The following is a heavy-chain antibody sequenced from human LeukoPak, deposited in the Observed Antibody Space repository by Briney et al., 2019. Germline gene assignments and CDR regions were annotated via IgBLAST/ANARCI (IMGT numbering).Heavy chain of an antibody. CDR2: ISGSGGST. Sequence: QPRGSLRLSCAASGFTFSSYAMSWVRQAPGKGLEWVSAISGSGGSTYYADSVKGRFTISRDNSKNTLYLQMNSLRAEDTAVYYCAKGGDIVVVPGGYWGQGTLVTVSS. CDR3: AKGGDIVVVPGGY. D-gene: IGHD2-15*01. CDR1: GFTFSSYA. J-gene: IGHJ4*02. V-gene: IGHV3-23*01.